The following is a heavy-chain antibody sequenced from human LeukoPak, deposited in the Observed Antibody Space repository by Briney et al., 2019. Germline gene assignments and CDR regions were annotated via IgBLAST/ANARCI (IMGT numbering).Heavy chain of an antibody. CDR1: GVSFSGYD. CDR2: INHSGST. J-gene: IGHJ5*02. Sequence: PSETLSLTLAVYGVSFSGYDWSWIRQPPGKGLEWIGEINHSGSTNYNPSLKSRVTISVDTSKNQFSLKLSSVTAADTAVYYCARSGQRSMRFGETWGQGTLVTVSS. V-gene: IGHV4-34*01. CDR3: ARSGQRSMRFGET. D-gene: IGHD3-10*01.